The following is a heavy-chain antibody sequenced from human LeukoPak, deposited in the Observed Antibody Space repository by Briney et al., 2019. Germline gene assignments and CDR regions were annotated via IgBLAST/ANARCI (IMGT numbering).Heavy chain of an antibody. CDR2: IKQDGSEK. CDR3: ARRYCSGGSCYLDY. D-gene: IGHD2-15*01. Sequence: PGGSLRLSCAASGFTFSSYWMSWVRQAPGKGLEWVANIKQDGSEKYYVDSVKGRFTISRDNAKNSLYLQMNSLRAEDTAVYYCARRYCSGGSCYLDYWGRGTLVTVSS. J-gene: IGHJ4*02. V-gene: IGHV3-7*01. CDR1: GFTFSSYW.